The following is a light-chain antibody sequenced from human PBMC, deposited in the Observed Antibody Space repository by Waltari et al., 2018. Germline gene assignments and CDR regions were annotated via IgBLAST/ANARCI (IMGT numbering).Light chain of an antibody. CDR2: DAS. J-gene: IGKJ2*01. CDR1: QSITSNY. CDR3: QQCGRSLYT. Sequence: EIVLTQSPGTLSLSPGERATLSWRASQSITSNYLAWYQQRPGQAPRLLIYDASTRATGIPDRFSGSGSGTDFTLTISRLEPEDFAVYYCQQCGRSLYTFGQGTTLEIK. V-gene: IGKV3-20*01.